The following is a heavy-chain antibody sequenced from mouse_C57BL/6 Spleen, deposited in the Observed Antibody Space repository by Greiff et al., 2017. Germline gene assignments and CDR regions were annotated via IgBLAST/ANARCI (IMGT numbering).Heavy chain of an antibody. CDR3: ARKPRDLDAMDY. CDR2: IDPNNGGT. J-gene: IGHJ4*01. Sequence: EVKLQQSGPELVKPGASVKMSCKASGYTITDYNMHWVKQSHGKSLEWIGSIDPNNGGTRYNQKFKGKATLTVNKSSSTAYMELRSLTSKDSAVYYCARKPRDLDAMDYWGQGTSVTVSS. V-gene: IGHV1-22*01. CDR1: GYTITDYN.